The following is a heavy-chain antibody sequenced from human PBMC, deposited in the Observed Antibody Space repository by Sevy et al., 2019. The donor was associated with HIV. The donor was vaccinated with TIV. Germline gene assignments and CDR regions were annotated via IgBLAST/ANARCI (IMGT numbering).Heavy chain of an antibody. V-gene: IGHV1-18*04. D-gene: IGHD6-13*01. CDR3: ATYRTDNSGWFHFDH. J-gene: IGHJ4*02. CDR2: ISVYNDNT. CDR1: GYTSTNYG. Sequence: ASVKVSCKASGYTSTNYGISWVRQAPGQGLEWMGWISVYNDNTKYAQKVQGRITMTTDTSTSTAYMDLRSLRSDDSAVYYCATYRTDNSGWFHFDHWGQRTLVTVSS.